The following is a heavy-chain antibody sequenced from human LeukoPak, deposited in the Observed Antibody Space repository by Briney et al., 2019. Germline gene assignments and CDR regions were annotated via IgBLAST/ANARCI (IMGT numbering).Heavy chain of an antibody. V-gene: IGHV3-7*01. CDR1: GFTFRTYW. CDR2: INQDASEI. D-gene: IGHD2-21*02. J-gene: IGHJ4*02. Sequence: GGSLRLSSAASGFTFRTYWMNWYRQAPGKGLEWVGNINQDASEINYVDSVRGRFTISRDNAKNSLHLQMNSLRAEDTAVYYCATDRENSDWQKRFDSWGQGTLVTVSS. CDR3: ATDRENSDWQKRFDS.